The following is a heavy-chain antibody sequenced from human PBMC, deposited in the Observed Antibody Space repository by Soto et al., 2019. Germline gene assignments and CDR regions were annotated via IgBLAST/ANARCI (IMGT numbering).Heavy chain of an antibody. CDR2: IIPIFGTA. CDR3: ASCYDGYYYYYGMDD. D-gene: IGHD3-16*01. Sequence: SVKVSCKASGGTFSSYAISWVRQAPGQGLEWMGGIIPIFGTANYAQKFQGRVTITADESTSTAYMELSSLRSEDTAVYYCASCYDGYYYYYGMDDWGQGTTVTVSS. J-gene: IGHJ6*02. CDR1: GGTFSSYA. V-gene: IGHV1-69*13.